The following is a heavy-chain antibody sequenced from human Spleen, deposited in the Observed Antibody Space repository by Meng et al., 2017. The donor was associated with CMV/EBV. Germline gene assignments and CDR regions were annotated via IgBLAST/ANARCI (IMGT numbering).Heavy chain of an antibody. CDR1: GGSISSSSYY. Sequence: ETLSLTCTVSGGSISSSSYYWGWIRQAPGKGLEWVSVIYVDGGTYYADSVKGRFTISRESSKNTLYLQMNSLRTEDTAVYYCARDRYFQGYCSSTTCYSPEYYFDYWGQGTLVTVSS. CDR2: IYVDGGT. CDR3: ARDRYFQGYCSSTTCYSPEYYFDY. V-gene: IGHV3-53*05. D-gene: IGHD2-2*01. J-gene: IGHJ4*02.